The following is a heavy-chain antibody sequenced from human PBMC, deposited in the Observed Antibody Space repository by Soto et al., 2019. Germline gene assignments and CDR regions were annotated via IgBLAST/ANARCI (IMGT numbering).Heavy chain of an antibody. D-gene: IGHD7-27*01. CDR2: ISSSSSYI. CDR1: GFTFSSYS. J-gene: IGHJ4*02. Sequence: GGSLRLSCAASGFTFSSYSMNWVRQAPGKGLEWVSSISSSSSYIYYADSVKGRFTISRDNAKNSLYLQMNSLRAEDTAVYYCARESRHTGVPDYWGQGTLVTVSS. V-gene: IGHV3-21*01. CDR3: ARESRHTGVPDY.